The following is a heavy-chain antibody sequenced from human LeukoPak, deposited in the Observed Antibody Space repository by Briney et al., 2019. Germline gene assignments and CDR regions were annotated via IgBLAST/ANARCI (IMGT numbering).Heavy chain of an antibody. Sequence: SCKASGGTFSNYAMSWVRQAPGKGLEWVSAISAGGGTTYYADSVKGRFTISRDNSKNTLYLQMNSLRAEDTAVYYCAKDGADYYYDSSAYYKHLDYWGQGTLVTVSS. D-gene: IGHD3-22*01. CDR2: ISAGGGTT. CDR1: GGTFSNYA. J-gene: IGHJ4*02. V-gene: IGHV3-23*01. CDR3: AKDGADYYYDSSAYYKHLDY.